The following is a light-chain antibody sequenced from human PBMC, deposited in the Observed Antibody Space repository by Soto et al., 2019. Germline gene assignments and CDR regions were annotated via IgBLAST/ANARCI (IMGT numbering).Light chain of an antibody. J-gene: IGLJ2*01. CDR1: SGSVSTTYY. CDR2: STN. V-gene: IGLV8-61*01. CDR3: MLYMGGGLVV. Sequence: QAVVTQEPSFSVSPGGTVTLTCGLTSGSVSTTYYPSWYQQTPGQAPRTLIYSTNIRSSGVPDRFSGSILGNKAALTITGAQADDESDYHCMLYMGGGLVVFDGGTQLTVL.